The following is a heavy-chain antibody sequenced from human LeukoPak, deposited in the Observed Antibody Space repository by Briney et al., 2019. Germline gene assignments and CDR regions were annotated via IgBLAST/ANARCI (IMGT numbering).Heavy chain of an antibody. V-gene: IGHV5-51*01. Sequence: GESLQISCKGSGYSFTSYWIGWVRQMPGKGLEWMGIIYPGDSDTRYSPSFQGQVTISADKSISTAYLQWSSLKVSDTAMYYCARQYYDFWSGYSTSGIDAFDIWGQGTMVTVSS. D-gene: IGHD3-3*01. J-gene: IGHJ3*02. CDR2: IYPGDSDT. CDR1: GYSFTSYW. CDR3: ARQYYDFWSGYSTSGIDAFDI.